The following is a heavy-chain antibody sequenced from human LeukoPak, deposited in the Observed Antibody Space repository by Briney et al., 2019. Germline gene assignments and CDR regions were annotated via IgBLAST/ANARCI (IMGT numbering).Heavy chain of an antibody. CDR3: ARYDPSGGSLY. D-gene: IGHD3-22*01. Sequence: QSGGSLRLSCAASGFTFSSYAMHWVRQAPGKGLEWVAVISYDGSNKYYADSVKGRFTISRDNSKNTLYLQMNSLRAEDTAVYYCARYDPSGGSLYWGQGSLVTVSS. CDR2: ISYDGSNK. V-gene: IGHV3-30*04. CDR1: GFTFSSYA. J-gene: IGHJ4*02.